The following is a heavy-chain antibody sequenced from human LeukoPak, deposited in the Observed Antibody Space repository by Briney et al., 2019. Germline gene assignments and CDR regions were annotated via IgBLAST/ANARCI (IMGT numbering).Heavy chain of an antibody. CDR2: IYYSGIT. J-gene: IGHJ4*02. CDR3: AREGRDGYRQRLFDS. D-gene: IGHD5-24*01. Sequence: SQTLSLTCTVSGGSISSTSYYWTWIRQHPGKGLEWIGYIYYSGITYYNPSLRSRVTISIDASKNLFSPKLSSVTAADAAVYYCAREGRDGYRQRLFDSWGQGTLVTVSS. V-gene: IGHV4-31*03. CDR1: GGSISSTSYY.